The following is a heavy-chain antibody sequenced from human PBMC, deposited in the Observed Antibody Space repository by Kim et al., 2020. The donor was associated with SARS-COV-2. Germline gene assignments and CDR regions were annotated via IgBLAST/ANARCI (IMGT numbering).Heavy chain of an antibody. V-gene: IGHV3-7*01. CDR2: IKQDGSEK. CDR1: GFTFSSYW. Sequence: GGSLRLSCAVSGFTFSSYWMSWVRQAPGKGLEWVANIKQDGSEKYYVDSVKGRFTISRDNAKNSLYLQMNSLRAEDTAVYYCARDPRSRGWFGPWGQGTLVSLSS. CDR3: ARDPRSRGWFGP. D-gene: IGHD1-26*01. J-gene: IGHJ5*02.